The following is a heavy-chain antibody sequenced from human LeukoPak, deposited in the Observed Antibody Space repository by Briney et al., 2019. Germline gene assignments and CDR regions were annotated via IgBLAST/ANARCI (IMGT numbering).Heavy chain of an antibody. CDR1: GYTFTSYG. Sequence: ASVKVSCKASGYTFTSYGISWVRQAPGQGLEWMGWISAYNGNTNYAQDLQGRVTMTTDTSTRIAYMELRSLGSDDTAVYYCARFSIPANWFDPWGQGTLVTVSS. CDR3: ARFSIPANWFDP. V-gene: IGHV1-18*01. CDR2: ISAYNGNT. J-gene: IGHJ5*02. D-gene: IGHD6-25*01.